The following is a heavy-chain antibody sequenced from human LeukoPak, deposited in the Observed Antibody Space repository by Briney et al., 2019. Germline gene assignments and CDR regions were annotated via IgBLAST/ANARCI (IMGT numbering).Heavy chain of an antibody. D-gene: IGHD6-13*01. Sequence: GGSLRLSCAVSGFTFDDYAMHWVRQAPGKGLEWVSGISWNSGTIGYADSVKGRFTISRDNAKNSLYLQMINLKAEDTALFYCAKDMRGSSWTAPYYYYAMDVWGQGTTVTVSS. CDR1: GFTFDDYA. CDR2: ISWNSGTI. V-gene: IGHV3-9*01. CDR3: AKDMRGSSWTAPYYYYAMDV. J-gene: IGHJ6*02.